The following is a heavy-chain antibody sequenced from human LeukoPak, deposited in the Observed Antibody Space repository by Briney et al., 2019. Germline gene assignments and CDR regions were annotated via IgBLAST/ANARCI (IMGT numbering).Heavy chain of an antibody. D-gene: IGHD6-13*01. CDR2: IYSGGRT. CDR1: GFTVSRNY. V-gene: IGHV3-66*01. J-gene: IGHJ4*02. Sequence: PGGSLRLSCAASGFTVSRNYMGWVRQAPGKGLEWVSVIYSGGRTYYADSVKGRFTISRDNSKNTLYLQMNSLRAEDTAVYYCARAGPSSSWHQFDYWGQGTLVTVSS. CDR3: ARAGPSSSWHQFDY.